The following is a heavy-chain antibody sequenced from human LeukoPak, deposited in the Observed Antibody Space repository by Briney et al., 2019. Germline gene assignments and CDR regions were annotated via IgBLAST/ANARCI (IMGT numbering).Heavy chain of an antibody. D-gene: IGHD3-22*01. CDR2: SDGGGSST. V-gene: IGHV3-74*01. CDR3: ARGPGSSGGAYVGDY. J-gene: IGHJ4*01. CDR1: GFTFSNHW. Sequence: GGSLRLSCAASGFTFSNHWMHWVRQVPGKGLVWVSRSDGGGSSTSYADSVKGRFSISGDNAKSTLYLQMNSLTAEDTAVYYCARGPGSSGGAYVGDYWGRGTLVTVSS.